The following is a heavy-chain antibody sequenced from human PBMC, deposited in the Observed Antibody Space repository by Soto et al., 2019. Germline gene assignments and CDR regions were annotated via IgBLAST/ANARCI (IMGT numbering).Heavy chain of an antibody. CDR1: GFTFSSYG. V-gene: IGHV3-33*01. D-gene: IGHD6-13*01. Sequence: QVQLVESGGGVVQPGRSLRLSCAASGFTFSSYGMHWVRQAPGKGLEWVAVIWYDGSNKYHADSVKGRFTISRDNSKNTLYLQMNSLRAEDTAVYHCARDLAAAEFDYWGQGTLVTVSS. CDR2: IWYDGSNK. J-gene: IGHJ4*02. CDR3: ARDLAAAEFDY.